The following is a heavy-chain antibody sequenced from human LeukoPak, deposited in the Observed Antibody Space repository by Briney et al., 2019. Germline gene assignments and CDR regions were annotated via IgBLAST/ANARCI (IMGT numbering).Heavy chain of an antibody. CDR1: GYTFTGYY. D-gene: IGHD3-10*01. CDR2: ISAYNGNT. J-gene: IGHJ1*01. Sequence: GASVKVSCKASGYTFTGYYMHWVRQAPGQGLEWMGWISAYNGNTNYAQKLQGRVTMTTDTSTSTAYMELRSLRSDDTAVYYCASSSMVRGVTMEFQHWGQGTLVTVSS. V-gene: IGHV1-18*04. CDR3: ASSSMVRGVTMEFQH.